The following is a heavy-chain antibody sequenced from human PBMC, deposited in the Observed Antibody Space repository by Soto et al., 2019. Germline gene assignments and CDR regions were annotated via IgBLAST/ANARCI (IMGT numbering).Heavy chain of an antibody. J-gene: IGHJ6*02. CDR1: GYSFTSYW. D-gene: IGHD6-6*01. CDR2: IYPGDSDT. CDR3: ARPSYSSSRYYGMDV. V-gene: IGHV5-51*01. Sequence: GESLKISCKGSGYSFTSYWIGWVRQMPGKGLEWMGIIYPGDSDTRYSPTFEGQVTISADKSITTAYLKWSSLKASDTAMFYCARPSYSSSRYYGMDVWGQGTTVTVSS.